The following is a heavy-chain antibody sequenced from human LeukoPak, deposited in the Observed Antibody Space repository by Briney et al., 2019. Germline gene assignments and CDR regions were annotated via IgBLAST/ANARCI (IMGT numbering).Heavy chain of an antibody. CDR1: GFTFSTYG. CDR3: PRKYDASGYFDY. J-gene: IGHJ4*02. V-gene: IGHV3-33*01. Sequence: GGSLRLSCEVSGFTFSTYGMHWVRQAPGKGLEWVAVIWHDGSKKFHADSVKGRFTISRDNSKNTLYLQMNSLRAEDTAVYYCPRKYDASGYFDYWGRGALVTVSS. D-gene: IGHD3-22*01. CDR2: IWHDGSKK.